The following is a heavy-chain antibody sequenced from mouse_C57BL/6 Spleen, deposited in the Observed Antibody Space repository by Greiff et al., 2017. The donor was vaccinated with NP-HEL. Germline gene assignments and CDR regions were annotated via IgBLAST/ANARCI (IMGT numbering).Heavy chain of an antibody. CDR3: ARGEGDEDWLAY. CDR2: IYPGDGDT. J-gene: IGHJ3*01. CDR1: GYAFSSSW. D-gene: IGHD2-13*01. V-gene: IGHV1-82*01. Sequence: QVQLQQSGPELVKPGASVKISCKASGYAFSSSWMNWVKQRPGKGLEWIGRIYPGDGDTNYNGKFKGKATLTADKSSSTAYMQLSSLTSEDSAVDLCARGEGDEDWLAYRGQGTLVTVSA.